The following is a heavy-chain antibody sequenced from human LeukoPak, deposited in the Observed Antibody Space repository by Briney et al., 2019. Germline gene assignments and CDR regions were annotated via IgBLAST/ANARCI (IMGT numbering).Heavy chain of an antibody. CDR3: ARDRGVDALDY. CDR1: GFTVSSNY. Sequence: GGSLRLSCAASGFTVSSNYMSWVRQAPGKGLEWVSVTYSGGSTYYADSVKGRFTTSRDNSKNTLYLRMNSLRAEDTAVYYCARDRGVDALDYWGQGTLVTVS. J-gene: IGHJ4*02. V-gene: IGHV3-53*01. D-gene: IGHD3-10*01. CDR2: TYSGGST.